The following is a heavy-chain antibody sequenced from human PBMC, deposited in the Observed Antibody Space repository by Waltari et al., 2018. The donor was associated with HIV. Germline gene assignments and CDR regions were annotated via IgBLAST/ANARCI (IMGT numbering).Heavy chain of an antibody. CDR3: AGYAPLNYDISTSQDY. J-gene: IGHJ4*02. CDR1: GFTVRTPY. CDR2: IYTGGST. D-gene: IGHD3-3*01. Sequence: EVELVESGGGLIQRGGSLRLSCGSSGFTVRTPYMSWVRQAPGKGLEWVSVIYTGGSTYYADSVKGRFTISRDNSENTLYLQMDNLRVEDTAVYFCAGYAPLNYDISTSQDYWGQGTLVTVSS. V-gene: IGHV3-53*01.